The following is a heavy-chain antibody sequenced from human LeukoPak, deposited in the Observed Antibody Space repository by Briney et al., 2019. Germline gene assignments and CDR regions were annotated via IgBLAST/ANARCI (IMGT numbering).Heavy chain of an antibody. CDR1: GGSISSSSHY. J-gene: IGHJ5*02. CDR2: IYYSGTT. D-gene: IGHD3-10*02. Sequence: PSETLFLTCTVSGGSISSSSHYWGWIRQPPGKGLEWIGSIYYSGTTAYNPSLKSRVTISVDTSKNQFSLKLSSVTAAGTAVYYCVRWQSGSMFHPPWGQGTLVTVSS. CDR3: VRWQSGSMFHPP. V-gene: IGHV4-39*01.